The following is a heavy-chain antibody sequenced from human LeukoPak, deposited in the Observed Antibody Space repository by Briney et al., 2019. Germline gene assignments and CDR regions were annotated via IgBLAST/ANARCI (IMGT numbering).Heavy chain of an antibody. CDR1: GYTFTSYY. J-gene: IGHJ4*01. D-gene: IGHD1-26*01. CDR2: INPSGGST. CDR3: ARRSYLYNFDY. Sequence: ASVKVSCKASGYTFTSYYMHWVRQAPGQGLEWMGIINPSGGSTSYAQKFQGRVTMTRDMSTSTVYMELSSLRSEDTAVYYCARRSYLYNFDYWGHGTLVTVSS. V-gene: IGHV1-46*01.